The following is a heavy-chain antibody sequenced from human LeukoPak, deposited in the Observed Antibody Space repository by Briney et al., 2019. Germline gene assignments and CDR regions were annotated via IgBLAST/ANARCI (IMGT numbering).Heavy chain of an antibody. J-gene: IGHJ4*02. V-gene: IGHV3-53*01. CDR3: AKDYYDSSGYPDY. D-gene: IGHD3-22*01. CDR1: GFTVSSSY. CDR2: FYSGGKT. Sequence: PGGSLRLSCAASGFTVSSSYMSWVRQAPGKGLEWVSVFYSGGKTYYTDSVKGRFTISRDNSKNTLYLQMNSLRAEDTAVYYCAKDYYDSSGYPDYWGQGTLVTVSS.